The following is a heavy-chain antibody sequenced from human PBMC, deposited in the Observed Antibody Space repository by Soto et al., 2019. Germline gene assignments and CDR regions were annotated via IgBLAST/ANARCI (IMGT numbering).Heavy chain of an antibody. CDR1: GFTFSTYG. CDR2: ISYDGSSE. Sequence: PGGSLRLSCAASGFTFSTYGMHWVRQAPGKGLEWVTIISYDGSSEYYADSVKGRFTISRGNSKNTLYLQMNSLRAEDTAVYYCAKDESYGPYYYGMDVWGQGTTVTSP. D-gene: IGHD1-26*01. V-gene: IGHV3-30*18. CDR3: AKDESYGPYYYGMDV. J-gene: IGHJ6*02.